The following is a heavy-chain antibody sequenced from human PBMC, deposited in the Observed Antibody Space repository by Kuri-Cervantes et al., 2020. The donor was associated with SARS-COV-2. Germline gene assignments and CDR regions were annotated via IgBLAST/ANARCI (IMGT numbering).Heavy chain of an antibody. Sequence: GESLKISCAASGFTVSSNYMSWVRQAPGKGLEWVSVIYSGGSTYYADSVKGRFTISRDNSKNTLYLQMNSLRAEDTAVYYCARVGYYGSGSRNAVDYWGQGTLVTVSS. V-gene: IGHV3-66*01. J-gene: IGHJ4*02. CDR2: IYSGGST. D-gene: IGHD3-10*01. CDR3: ARVGYYGSGSRNAVDY. CDR1: GFTVSSNY.